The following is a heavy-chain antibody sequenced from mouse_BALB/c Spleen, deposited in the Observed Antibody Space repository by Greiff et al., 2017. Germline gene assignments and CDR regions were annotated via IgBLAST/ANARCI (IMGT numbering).Heavy chain of an antibody. CDR1: GYTFTSYW. V-gene: IGHV1-87*01. CDR3: ARGGDYDYFDY. D-gene: IGHD2-4*01. CDR2: IYPGDGDT. J-gene: IGHJ2*01. Sequence: LQESGAELARPGASVKLSCKASGYTFTSYWMQWVKQRPGQGLEWIGAIYPGDGDTRYTQKFKGKATLTADKSSSTAYMQLSSLASEDSAVYYCARGGDYDYFDYWGQGTTLTVSS.